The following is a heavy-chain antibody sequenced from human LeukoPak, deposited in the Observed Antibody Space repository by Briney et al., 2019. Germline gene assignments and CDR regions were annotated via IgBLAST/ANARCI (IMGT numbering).Heavy chain of an antibody. J-gene: IGHJ4*02. CDR2: IYYSGST. Sequence: SETLSLTCTVSGGSISSYYWSWIRQPPGKGLEWIGYIYYSGSTNYNPSLKSRVTISVDTSKNQFSLKLSSVTAADTAVYYCARTSSGWYDGFVGGLDYWGQGTLVTVSS. CDR3: ARTSSGWYDGFVGGLDY. D-gene: IGHD6-19*01. CDR1: GGSISSYY. V-gene: IGHV4-59*01.